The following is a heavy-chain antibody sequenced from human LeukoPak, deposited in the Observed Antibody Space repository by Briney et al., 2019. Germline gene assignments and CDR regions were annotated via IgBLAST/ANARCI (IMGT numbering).Heavy chain of an antibody. D-gene: IGHD3/OR15-3a*01. V-gene: IGHV3-74*01. CDR3: VRGLTIDY. Sequence: PGGSLRLSCAASGFTFSNYWMYWVRQAPGKGLMWVSRIKSDGTGITYTDSVEGRFTISRDNAKNTLYLQMNSLRDEDTAVYYCVRGLTIDYWGQGTLVTVSS. J-gene: IGHJ4*02. CDR1: GFTFSNYW. CDR2: IKSDGTGI.